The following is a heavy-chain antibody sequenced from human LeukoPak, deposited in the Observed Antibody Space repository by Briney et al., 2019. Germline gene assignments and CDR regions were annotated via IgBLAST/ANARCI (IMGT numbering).Heavy chain of an antibody. CDR1: GYTFIEYH. Sequence: GASVKVSCKASGYTFIEYHLHWVRQAPGQGLEWMGIINPRGGSTTYAQKFQGRLTMTRDTSTSTVYMELSSLTSEDTAVYYCARDDYYYYYMDVWGKGTTVTVSS. CDR2: INPRGGST. J-gene: IGHJ6*03. V-gene: IGHV1-46*01. CDR3: ARDDYYYYYMDV.